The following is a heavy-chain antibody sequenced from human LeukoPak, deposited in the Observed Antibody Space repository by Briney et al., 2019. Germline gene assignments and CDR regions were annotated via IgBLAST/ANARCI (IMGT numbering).Heavy chain of an antibody. Sequence: ASVKVSCKASGYTFTSYYMHWVRQAPGQGLEWMGIINPSGGSTSYAQKFQGRVTMTRDTPTSTVYMELSSLRSEDTAVYYCARARSSVTTVTTPGYWGQGTLVTVSS. CDR2: INPSGGST. V-gene: IGHV1-46*01. J-gene: IGHJ4*02. CDR1: GYTFTSYY. D-gene: IGHD4-17*01. CDR3: ARARSSVTTVTTPGY.